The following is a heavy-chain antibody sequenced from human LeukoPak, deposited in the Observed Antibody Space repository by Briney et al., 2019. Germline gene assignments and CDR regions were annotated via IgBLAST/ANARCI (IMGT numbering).Heavy chain of an antibody. CDR3: ARRTNYYDSSGKPFQH. J-gene: IGHJ1*01. V-gene: IGHV4-34*01. D-gene: IGHD3-22*01. Sequence: TSETLSLTCAVYGVSFSGYYWSWIRQPPGKGLEWIGEINHSGSTNYNPSLKSRVTISVDTSKNQFSLKLSSVTAADTAVYYCARRTNYYDSSGKPFQHWGQGTLVTVSS. CDR1: GVSFSGYY. CDR2: INHSGST.